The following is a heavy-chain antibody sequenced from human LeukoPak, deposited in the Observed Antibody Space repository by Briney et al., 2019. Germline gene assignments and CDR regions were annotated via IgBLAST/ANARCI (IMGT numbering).Heavy chain of an antibody. CDR1: GFTFGDYG. J-gene: IGHJ4*02. V-gene: IGHV3-20*04. CDR2: INWNGGST. CDR3: GRSSAFRYEVFDY. D-gene: IGHD3-3*01. Sequence: PGGSLRLSCAASGFTFGDYGMTWFRQAPGKGLEWVSDINWNGGSTAYADSVKGRFTVSRDNAKNSLYLQMNSLRAEDTALYYCGRSSAFRYEVFDYWGQGTLVTVSS.